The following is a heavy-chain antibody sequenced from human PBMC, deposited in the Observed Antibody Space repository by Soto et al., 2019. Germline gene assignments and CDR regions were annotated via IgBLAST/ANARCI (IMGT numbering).Heavy chain of an antibody. CDR1: GFTFSSST. Sequence: EVQLLESGGGLVQPGGSLRLSCAASGFTFSSSTMSWVRQAPGKGLEWVSVISGSGGTTYYADSVKGRFTISRDNSKNTLYLQMNSLRAEDTAVYYCANRSGADTRYFDLWGRGTLVTVSS. CDR3: ANRSGADTRYFDL. CDR2: ISGSGGTT. V-gene: IGHV3-23*01. J-gene: IGHJ2*01. D-gene: IGHD3-3*01.